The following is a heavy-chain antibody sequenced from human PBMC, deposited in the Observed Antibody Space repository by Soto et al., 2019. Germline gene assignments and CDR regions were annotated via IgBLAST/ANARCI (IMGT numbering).Heavy chain of an antibody. D-gene: IGHD1-7*01. CDR1: EFTFSSYS. CDR2: ISSSSSYI. Sequence: PGGSLRLSCAASEFTFSSYSMNWVRQAPGKGQEWVSSISSSSSYIYYADSVKGRFTISRDNAKNSLYLQVNSLRAEDTAVYYCARVFDNWNYYRGDYAFDIWGQGTMVTVSS. V-gene: IGHV3-21*01. CDR3: ARVFDNWNYYRGDYAFDI. J-gene: IGHJ3*02.